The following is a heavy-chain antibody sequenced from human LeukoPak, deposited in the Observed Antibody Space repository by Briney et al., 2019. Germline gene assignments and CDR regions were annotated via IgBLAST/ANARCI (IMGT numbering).Heavy chain of an antibody. J-gene: IGHJ4*02. CDR2: IYSGGST. CDR3: ARGKGQRELLVY. Sequence: GGSLRLSCAASGFTVSSNYMSWVRQAPGKGLEWVSVIYSGGSTYYADSVKGRFTISRDNAKNTLYLQMNSLRAEDTAVYYCARGKGQRELLVYWGQGTLVTVSS. CDR1: GFTVSSNY. D-gene: IGHD1-26*01. V-gene: IGHV3-66*01.